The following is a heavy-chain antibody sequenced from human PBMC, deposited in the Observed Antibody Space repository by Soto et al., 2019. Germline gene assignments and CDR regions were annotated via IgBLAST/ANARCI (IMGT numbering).Heavy chain of an antibody. Sequence: QVQVVQSGAEEKRPGASVKASCKTSGYIFSDYGIHWVRQAPGHGLEWMGYINAGNGDTRYSPKCKGRLTITRDTSASTAYMDLTSLESKDTAVYYCATSDWAWWGQGTLVTVSP. J-gene: IGHJ4*02. CDR3: ATSDWAW. V-gene: IGHV1-3*05. D-gene: IGHD3-9*01. CDR2: INAGNGDT. CDR1: GYIFSDYG.